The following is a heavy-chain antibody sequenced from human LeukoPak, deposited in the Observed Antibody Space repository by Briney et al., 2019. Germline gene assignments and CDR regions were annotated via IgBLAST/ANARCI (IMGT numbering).Heavy chain of an antibody. CDR3: AKESGYSSGWYDH. V-gene: IGHV3-53*01. CDR2: IYSGGGT. CDR1: GFTVSSNY. D-gene: IGHD6-19*01. J-gene: IGHJ5*02. Sequence: QPGGSLRLSCAASGFTVSSNYMSWVRQAPGKGLEWVSVIYSGGGTYYADSVKGQFTISRDNSKNTLYLQMNSLRAEDTAVYYCAKESGYSSGWYDHWGQGTLVTVSS.